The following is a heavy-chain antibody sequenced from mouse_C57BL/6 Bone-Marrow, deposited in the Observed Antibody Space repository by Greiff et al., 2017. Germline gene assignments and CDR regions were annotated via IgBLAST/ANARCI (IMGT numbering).Heavy chain of an antibody. CDR1: GYTFTDYY. D-gene: IGHD2-5*01. Sequence: EVQLQQSGPVLVKPGASVKMSCKASGYTFTDYYMNWVKQSHGKSLEWIGVINPYNGGTSYNQKFKGKATLTVDKSSSTAYMELNSLTSEDSAVYYCARYYSNYRSMDYWGQGTSVTVSS. V-gene: IGHV1-19*01. J-gene: IGHJ4*01. CDR2: INPYNGGT. CDR3: ARYYSNYRSMDY.